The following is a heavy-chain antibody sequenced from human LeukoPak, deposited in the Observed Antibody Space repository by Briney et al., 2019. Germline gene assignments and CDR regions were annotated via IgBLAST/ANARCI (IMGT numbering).Heavy chain of an antibody. V-gene: IGHV5-51*01. CDR2: IYPGDSDT. J-gene: IGHJ4*02. CDR1: EYSFTTYW. Sequence: GESLKISCRGSEYSFTTYWIGWVRQMPGKGLEWMGIIYPGDSDTRYSPSFQGQVTMSADKPINTAYLQWSSLKASDTAMYYCARRQGCSSTSCPPDYWGQGTLVTVSS. CDR3: ARRQGCSSTSCPPDY. D-gene: IGHD2-2*01.